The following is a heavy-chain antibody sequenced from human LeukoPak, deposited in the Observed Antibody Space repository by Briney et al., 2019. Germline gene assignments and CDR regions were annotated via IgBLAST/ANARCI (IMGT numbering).Heavy chain of an antibody. CDR1: GGTFSSYA. CDR3: ARVGAGESSDYYYYYYMDV. J-gene: IGHJ6*03. Sequence: SVKVSCKASGGTFSSYAISWVRQAPGQGLEWMGRIIPIFGTANYAQKFQGRVTITADISTSTAYMELSSLRSEDTAVYYCARVGAGESSDYYYYYYMDVWGKGTTVTVSS. CDR2: IIPIFGTA. D-gene: IGHD3-10*01. V-gene: IGHV1-69*06.